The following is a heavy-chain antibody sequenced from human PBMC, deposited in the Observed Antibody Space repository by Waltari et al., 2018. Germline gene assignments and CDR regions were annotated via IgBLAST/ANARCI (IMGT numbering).Heavy chain of an antibody. Sequence: QVQLVQSGAEVKKPGSSVRVSCKASGGALSSYAIRWVRQAPGQGLEWMGGMIPMFGAPNYAQKFKGRITITTDESTRTDYMELSSLRSDDTAVYFCATSSSGWYQDASDVWGHGTLVTV. V-gene: IGHV1-69*05. D-gene: IGHD6-19*01. CDR1: GGALSSYA. CDR2: MIPMFGAP. CDR3: ATSSSGWYQDASDV. J-gene: IGHJ3*01.